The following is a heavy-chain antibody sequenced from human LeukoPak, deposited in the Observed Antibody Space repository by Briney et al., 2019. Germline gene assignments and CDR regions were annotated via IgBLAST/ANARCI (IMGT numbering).Heavy chain of an antibody. CDR2: IYYSGST. CDR1: GGSISSYY. J-gene: IGHJ4*02. CDR3: ASFLWVISFDY. V-gene: IGHV4-59*08. D-gene: IGHD2-21*01. Sequence: SETLSLTCTVSGGSISSYYWSWIRQSPGTGLEWIGYIYYSGSTNYNPSLKSRVTISVDTSKNRFSLKLSSMTAADTAVYYCASFLWVISFDYWGQGTLVTVSS.